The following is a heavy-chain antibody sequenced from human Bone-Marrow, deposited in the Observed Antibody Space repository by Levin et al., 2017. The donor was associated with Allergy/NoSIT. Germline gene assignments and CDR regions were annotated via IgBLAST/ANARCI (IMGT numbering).Heavy chain of an antibody. CDR3: ARAARVRGVIMGAFDI. CDR1: GFTFSSYG. J-gene: IGHJ3*02. Sequence: PGGSLRLSCAASGFTFSSYGMHWVRQAPGKGLEWVAVIWYDGSNKYYADSVKGRFTISRDNSKNTLYLQMNSLRAEDTAVYYCARAARVRGVIMGAFDIWGQGTMVTVSS. D-gene: IGHD3-10*01. CDR2: IWYDGSNK. V-gene: IGHV3-33*01.